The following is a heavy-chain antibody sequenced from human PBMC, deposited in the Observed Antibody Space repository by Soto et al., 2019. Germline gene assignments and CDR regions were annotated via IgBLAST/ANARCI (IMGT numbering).Heavy chain of an antibody. CDR3: ARDTTLAVPAYGFDY. D-gene: IGHD2-2*01. Sequence: GSLRLSCAASGFTFSSYEMNWVRQAPGKGLEWVSYISSSGSAIYYADSVKGRFTISRDNAKNSLYLQMNSLRAEDTAIYYCARDTTLAVPAYGFDYWGQGTLVTVSS. V-gene: IGHV3-48*03. J-gene: IGHJ4*02. CDR2: ISSSGSAI. CDR1: GFTFSSYE.